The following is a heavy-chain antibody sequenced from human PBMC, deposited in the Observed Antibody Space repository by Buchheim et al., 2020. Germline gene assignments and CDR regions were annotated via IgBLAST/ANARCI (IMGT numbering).Heavy chain of an antibody. J-gene: IGHJ6*02. CDR3: ARDYYYDSSGYYYEGGYYYYGMDV. CDR1: GFTFSSYS. CDR2: ISSSSSYI. D-gene: IGHD3-22*01. Sequence: EVQLVESGGGLVKPGGSLRLSCAASGFTFSSYSMNWVRQAPGKGLEWVSSISSSSSYIYYADSVKGRFTISRDNAKKSLYLQMNSLRAEDTAVYYCARDYYYDSSGYYYEGGYYYYGMDVWGQGTT. V-gene: IGHV3-21*01.